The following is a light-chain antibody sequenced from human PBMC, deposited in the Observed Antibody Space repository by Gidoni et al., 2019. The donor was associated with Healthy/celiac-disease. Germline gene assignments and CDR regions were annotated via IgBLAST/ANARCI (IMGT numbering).Light chain of an antibody. Sequence: DIVMTQSPDSLAVSLCERATINCKSSQSVLYSSNNKNYLAWYQQKPGQPPKLLIYWASTRESGVPDRFSGSGSGTDFTLTISSLQAEDVAVYYCQQYYSTPQTFXXXTKVEIK. CDR3: QQYYSTPQT. CDR1: QSVLYSSNNKNY. V-gene: IGKV4-1*01. CDR2: WAS. J-gene: IGKJ1*01.